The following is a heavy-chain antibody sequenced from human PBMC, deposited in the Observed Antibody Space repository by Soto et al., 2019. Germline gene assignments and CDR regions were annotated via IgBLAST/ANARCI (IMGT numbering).Heavy chain of an antibody. CDR2: INHSGST. D-gene: IGHD1-26*01. Sequence: SETLSLACAVYGGSFSGYYWSWIRQPPGKGLEWIGEINHSGSTNYNPSLKSRVTISVDTSKNHFSLKLSSVTAADTAVYYCARGREIATLLSPFDYWGQGTLVTVSS. V-gene: IGHV4-34*01. CDR1: GGSFSGYY. J-gene: IGHJ4*02. CDR3: ARGREIATLLSPFDY.